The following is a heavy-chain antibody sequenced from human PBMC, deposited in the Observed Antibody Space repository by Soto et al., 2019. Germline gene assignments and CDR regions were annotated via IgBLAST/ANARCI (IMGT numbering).Heavy chain of an antibody. V-gene: IGHV4-59*01. Sequence: QVQLQESGPGLVKPSETLSLTCTVSGGSISSYYWSWIRQPPGKGLEWIGYIYYSGSTNYNPSLKIRVTISVDTSKNQFSLKLSSVTAADTALYYCARLPWADYGGIFDPWGQGTLVTVSS. CDR3: ARLPWADYGGIFDP. CDR1: GGSISSYY. J-gene: IGHJ5*02. D-gene: IGHD4-17*01. CDR2: IYYSGST.